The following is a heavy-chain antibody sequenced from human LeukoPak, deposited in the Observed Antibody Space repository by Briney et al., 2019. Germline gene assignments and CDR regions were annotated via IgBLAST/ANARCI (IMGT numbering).Heavy chain of an antibody. CDR3: ARVEKYTSSGPTDP. CDR2: IYYSKNT. CDR1: GDSIISAPYY. D-gene: IGHD6-13*01. Sequence: PSETLSLTCSVSGDSIISAPYYWGWIRQPPGKGLEWIGSIYYSKNTYYNPSLRSRVNISVDTSKNHFSLKLSSVTAADTAVYYCARVEKYTSSGPTDPWGQGTLVTVSS. V-gene: IGHV4-39*02. J-gene: IGHJ5*02.